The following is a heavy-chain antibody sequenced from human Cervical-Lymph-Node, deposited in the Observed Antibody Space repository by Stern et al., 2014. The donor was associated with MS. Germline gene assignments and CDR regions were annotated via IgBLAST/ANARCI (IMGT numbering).Heavy chain of an antibody. J-gene: IGHJ6*02. CDR3: ARGRSGYSSAMDV. V-gene: IGHV5-51*03. CDR1: GYSFISYW. Sequence: VQLVESGAEVKKPGESLKISCQGSGYSFISYWIAWVRQMPGEGLVWIGIIYPGNSDTRYSPSCQGQVTISADRSINNVYLQWRSLKASDTAIYYCARGRSGYSSAMDVWGQGTTVTVSS. D-gene: IGHD6-19*01. CDR2: IYPGNSDT.